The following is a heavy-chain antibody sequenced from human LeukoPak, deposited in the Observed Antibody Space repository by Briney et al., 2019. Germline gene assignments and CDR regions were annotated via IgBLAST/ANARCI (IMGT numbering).Heavy chain of an antibody. D-gene: IGHD3-3*01. V-gene: IGHV1-24*01. CDR3: ATDLPRRGITIFGVPQRAFDI. CDR1: GYTLTELS. J-gene: IGHJ3*02. CDR2: FDPEDGET. Sequence: ASVKVSCKVSGYTLTELSMHWVRQAPGKGLEWMGGFDPEDGETIYAQKFQGRVTMTEDTSTDTAYMELSSLRSEDTAVYYCATDLPRRGITIFGVPQRAFDIWGQGTMVTVSS.